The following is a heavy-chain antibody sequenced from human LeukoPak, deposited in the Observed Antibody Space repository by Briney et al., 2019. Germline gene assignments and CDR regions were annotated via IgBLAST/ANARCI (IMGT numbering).Heavy chain of an antibody. CDR3: ARGPPRITMIVVVMNYYYYGMDV. CDR2: INHSGST. CDR1: GGSFSGYY. Sequence: SETLSLTCAVYGGSFSGYYWSWIRQPPGKGLEWIGEINHSGSTNYNPCLKSRVTISVDTSKNQFSLKLSPVTAADTAVYYCARGPPRITMIVVVMNYYYYGMDVWGQGTTVTVSS. V-gene: IGHV4-34*01. D-gene: IGHD3-22*01. J-gene: IGHJ6*02.